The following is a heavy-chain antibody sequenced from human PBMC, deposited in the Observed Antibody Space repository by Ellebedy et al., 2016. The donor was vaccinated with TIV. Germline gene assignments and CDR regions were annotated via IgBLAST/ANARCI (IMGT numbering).Heavy chain of an antibody. Sequence: GGSLRLXXAASGLTFSSNSMNWVRQAPGKGLEWVSYISSSSSNIYYADSVKGRFTISRDNAKNSLYLQMNSLRAEDTAVYYCAREGSGSYFDYWGQGTLVTVSS. J-gene: IGHJ4*02. CDR1: GLTFSSNS. CDR3: AREGSGSYFDY. D-gene: IGHD3-10*01. CDR2: ISSSSSNI. V-gene: IGHV3-48*04.